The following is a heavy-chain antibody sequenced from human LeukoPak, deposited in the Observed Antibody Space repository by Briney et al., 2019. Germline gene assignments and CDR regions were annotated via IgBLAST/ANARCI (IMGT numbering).Heavy chain of an antibody. CDR3: AKSEPHLYSSSTFGY. V-gene: IGHV3-23*01. Sequence: PGGSLRLSCAASGFTFSSYAMSWVRQAPGKGLEWVSTISGSGGSTYYADSVKGRFTISRDNSKNTLYLQMNSLRAEDTAVYYCAKSEPHLYSSSTFGYWGQGTLVTVSS. D-gene: IGHD6-13*01. CDR2: ISGSGGST. CDR1: GFTFSSYA. J-gene: IGHJ4*02.